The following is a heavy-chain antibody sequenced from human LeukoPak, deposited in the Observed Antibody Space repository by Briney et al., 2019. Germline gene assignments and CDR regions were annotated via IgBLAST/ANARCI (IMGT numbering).Heavy chain of an antibody. CDR3: AREGSDNSGYDLDF. CDR1: GLTFSSHW. V-gene: IGHV3-74*01. J-gene: IGHJ4*02. D-gene: IGHD3-9*01. Sequence: GGSLRLSCAASGLTFSSHWMHWVRQAPGKGLVWVSRITNDGSSTTYADSVKGRFTISRDNAKNMLYLQVNSLRAEDTAVYYCAREGSDNSGYDLDFWGQGTLVTVSS. CDR2: ITNDGSST.